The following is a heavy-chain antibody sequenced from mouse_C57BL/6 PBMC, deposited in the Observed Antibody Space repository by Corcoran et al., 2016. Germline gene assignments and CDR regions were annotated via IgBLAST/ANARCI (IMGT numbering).Heavy chain of an antibody. D-gene: IGHD3-2*02. CDR2: INTYSGVP. J-gene: IGHJ3*01. CDR1: GYTFTTYG. V-gene: IGHV9-3*01. Sequence: QIQLVQSGPELKKPGETVKISCKASGYTFTTYGMSWVKQAPGKGLKWMGWINTYSGVPTYADDFKGRFAFSLETSASTAYLQINNLKNEDTATYFCAREGGQLRPAAWFAYWGQGTLVTVSA. CDR3: AREGGQLRPAAWFAY.